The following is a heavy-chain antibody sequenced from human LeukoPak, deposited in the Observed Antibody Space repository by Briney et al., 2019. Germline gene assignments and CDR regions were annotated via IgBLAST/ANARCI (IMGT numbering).Heavy chain of an antibody. D-gene: IGHD3-16*01. V-gene: IGHV3-48*04. CDR3: AKVGGLGLYYFDY. Sequence: PGGSLRLSCAASGFSFSTYGFNWVRQAPGKGLEWVSYISSSSALYYADSVKGRFTISRDNAKNSLYLQMNSLRAEDTALYYCAKVGGLGLYYFDYWGQGTLVTVSS. J-gene: IGHJ4*02. CDR1: GFSFSTYG. CDR2: ISSSSAL.